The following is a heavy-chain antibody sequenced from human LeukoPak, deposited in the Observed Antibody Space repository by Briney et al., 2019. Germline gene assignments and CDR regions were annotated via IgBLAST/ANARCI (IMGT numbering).Heavy chain of an antibody. Sequence: SETLSLTCTVSGGSISSSSYYWGWIRQPPGKGLEWIGSIYYSGSTYYNPSLKSRVTISVDTSKNQFSLKLSSVTAADTAVYYCARDGPYCSGGSCYVDWFDPWGQGTLVTVSS. V-gene: IGHV4-39*07. CDR3: ARDGPYCSGGSCYVDWFDP. D-gene: IGHD2-15*01. CDR1: GGSISSSSYY. J-gene: IGHJ5*02. CDR2: IYYSGST.